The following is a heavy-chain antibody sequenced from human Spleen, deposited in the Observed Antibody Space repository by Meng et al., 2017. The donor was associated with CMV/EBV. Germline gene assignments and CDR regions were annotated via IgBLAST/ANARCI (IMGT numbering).Heavy chain of an antibody. J-gene: IGHJ3*02. CDR1: GFTFSTYA. CDR3: AKVSGFDSSGYHASDI. V-gene: IGHV3-23*01. CDR2: ISTSGYNT. D-gene: IGHD3-22*01. Sequence: GFTFSTYAMTWVRQAQGKGLGWVSTISTSGYNTYYADSVKGRFTISRDNSKNTLHLQMSSLRAEDTALYYCAKVSGFDSSGYHASDIWGQGTMVTVSS.